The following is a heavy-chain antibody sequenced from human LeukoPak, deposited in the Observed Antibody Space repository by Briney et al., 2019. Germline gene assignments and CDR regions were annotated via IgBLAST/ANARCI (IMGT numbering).Heavy chain of an antibody. CDR1: GGSISSSHSY. V-gene: IGHV4-39*07. CDR2: IYYSGST. Sequence: SETLSLTCTVSGGSISSSHSYWGWIRQPPGKGLEWIGNIYYSGSTYYSSSLKSRVTISVDTSNKFSLKLSSVTAADTAVYYCARGTVGYCSGGSCQGWFDPWGQGTLVTVSS. J-gene: IGHJ5*01. D-gene: IGHD2-15*01. CDR3: ARGTVGYCSGGSCQGWFDP.